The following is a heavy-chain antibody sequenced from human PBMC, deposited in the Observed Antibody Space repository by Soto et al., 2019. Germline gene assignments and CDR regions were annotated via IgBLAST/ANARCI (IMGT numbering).Heavy chain of an antibody. Sequence: QVHLVESGGGVVQPGRSLRLSCAASGFSFRNYAMHWVRQAPGKGLEWVALITYDGSNNYYADSLKGRFTISRDQSKDTLFLQMNSLIPEDTAVYYCVRERRGYIPDNWGQGTLVTVAS. CDR2: ITYDGSNN. J-gene: IGHJ4*02. CDR3: VRERRGYIPDN. CDR1: GFSFRNYA. V-gene: IGHV3-30-3*01. D-gene: IGHD6-13*01.